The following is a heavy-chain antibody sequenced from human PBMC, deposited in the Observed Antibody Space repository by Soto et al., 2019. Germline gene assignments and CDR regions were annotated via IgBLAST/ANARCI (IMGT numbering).Heavy chain of an antibody. D-gene: IGHD3-16*01. CDR2: ISYDGSNK. V-gene: IGHV3-30-3*01. J-gene: IGHJ3*02. CDR3: ARDGGRLWTPWVPAFDI. CDR1: GFTFSSYA. Sequence: GGSLRLSCAASGFTFSSYAMHWVRQAPGKGLEWVAVISYDGSNKYYADSVKGRFTISRDNSKNTLYLQMNSLRAEDTAVYYCARDGGRLWTPWVPAFDIWGQGTMVAVSS.